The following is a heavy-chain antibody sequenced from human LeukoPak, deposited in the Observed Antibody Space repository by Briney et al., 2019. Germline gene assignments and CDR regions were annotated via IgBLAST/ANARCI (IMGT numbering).Heavy chain of an antibody. CDR1: GFTFSSYA. V-gene: IGHV3-30-3*01. CDR3: AKEGAHLVGIGDYMDV. CDR2: ISYDGSNK. D-gene: IGHD3-16*01. Sequence: PGRSLRLSCAASGFTFSSYAIHWVRQAPGKGLEWVAVISYDGSNKYYADSVKGRFTISRDNSKNTLYLQMNSLRAEDTAVYYCAKEGAHLVGIGDYMDVWGKGTTVTVSS. J-gene: IGHJ6*03.